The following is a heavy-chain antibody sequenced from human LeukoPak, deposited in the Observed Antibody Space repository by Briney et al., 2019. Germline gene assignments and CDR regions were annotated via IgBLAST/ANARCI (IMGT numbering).Heavy chain of an antibody. J-gene: IGHJ4*02. V-gene: IGHV6-1*01. CDR2: TYYRSKWYN. Sequence: SQTLSLTCAISGDSVSSNNGAWNWIRQSPSRGLEWLGRTYYRSKWYNDYAESMKGRITISPDTSKNQFSLQLNSVTPEDTAVYYCARDVGTSGWYTSDYWGQGTLVTVSS. CDR3: ARDVGTSGWYTSDY. D-gene: IGHD6-19*01. CDR1: GDSVSSNNGA.